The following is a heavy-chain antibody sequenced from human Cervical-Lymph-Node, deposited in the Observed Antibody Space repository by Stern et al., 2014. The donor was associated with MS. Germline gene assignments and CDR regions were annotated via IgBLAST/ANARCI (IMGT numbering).Heavy chain of an antibody. CDR2: INEGNANT. Sequence: QVQLVQSGAEVKKPGASVKVSCKASGYTFTSYAMHWVRQAPGHRLEWMGWINEGNANTKCSQKFQGRVTITRDTSASTAYMELSSLRSEDTAVYYCARVDTRLREPYPYFDYWGQGTLVTVSS. J-gene: IGHJ4*02. V-gene: IGHV1-3*01. CDR3: ARVDTRLREPYPYFDY. D-gene: IGHD5-18*01. CDR1: GYTFTSYA.